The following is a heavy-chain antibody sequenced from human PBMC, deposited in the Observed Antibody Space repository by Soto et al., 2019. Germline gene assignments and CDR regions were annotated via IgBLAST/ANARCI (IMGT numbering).Heavy chain of an antibody. V-gene: IGHV1-46*01. CDR3: ARDLAVAGSSEGFYYYYGMDV. CDR2: INPSGGST. Sequence: GASVKVSCKASGYTFTSYYMHWVRQAPGQGLEWMGIINPSGGSTSYAQKFQGRVTMTRDTSTSTVYMELSSLRSEGTAVYYCARDLAVAGSSEGFYYYYGMDVWGQGTTVTVSS. D-gene: IGHD6-19*01. J-gene: IGHJ6*02. CDR1: GYTFTSYY.